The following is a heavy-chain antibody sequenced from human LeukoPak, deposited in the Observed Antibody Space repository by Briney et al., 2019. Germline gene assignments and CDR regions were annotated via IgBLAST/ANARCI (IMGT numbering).Heavy chain of an antibody. Sequence: SVKVSCKASGGTFSSYAISWVRLAPGQGLEWMGGIIPIFGTANYAQKFQGRVTITADESTSTAYMELSSLRSEDTAVYYCARDMTTATTCYLQHWGQGTLVTVSS. V-gene: IGHV1-69*13. J-gene: IGHJ1*01. CDR2: IIPIFGTA. D-gene: IGHD4-17*01. CDR1: GGTFSSYA. CDR3: ARDMTTATTCYLQH.